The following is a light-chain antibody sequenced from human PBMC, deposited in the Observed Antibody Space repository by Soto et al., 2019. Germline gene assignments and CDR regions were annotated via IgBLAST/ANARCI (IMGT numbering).Light chain of an antibody. V-gene: IGKV1-39*01. J-gene: IGKJ2*01. CDR2: ASS. CDR3: QQSYTTPVYS. Sequence: DIQMTQSPSSLSASVGDRVTITCRTSQSVSIYVNWYQQKPGKAPILLIYASSSLQSGVPSRFSGSGPGTDFTLTISSLQPEDFATYFCQQSYTTPVYSFGQGTKVDIK. CDR1: QSVSIY.